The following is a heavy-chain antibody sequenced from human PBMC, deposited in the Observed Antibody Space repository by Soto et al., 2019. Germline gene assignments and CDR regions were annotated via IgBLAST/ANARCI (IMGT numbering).Heavy chain of an antibody. CDR1: GGTFSSYT. V-gene: IGHV1-69*04. CDR2: IIPILGIA. J-gene: IGHJ6*03. CDR3: AREAAARPPVDYYYYMDV. Sequence: SVKVSCKASGGTFSSYTISWVRQAPGQGLEWMGRIIPILGIANYAQKFQGRVTITADKSTSTAYMELSSLRSEDTAVYYCAREAAARPPVDYYYYMDVWGKGTTVTVSS. D-gene: IGHD6-6*01.